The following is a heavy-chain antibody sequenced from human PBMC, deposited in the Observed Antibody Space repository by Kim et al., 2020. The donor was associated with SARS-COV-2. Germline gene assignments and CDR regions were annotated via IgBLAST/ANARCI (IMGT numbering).Heavy chain of an antibody. CDR1: GGSISSYY. D-gene: IGHD1-26*01. J-gene: IGHJ4*02. CDR2: IYYSGST. V-gene: IGHV4-59*01. CDR3: ARSYSGSYGTHFDY. Sequence: SETLSLTCTVSGGSISSYYWSWIRQPPGKGLEWIGYIYYSGSTNYNPSLKSRVTISVDTSKNQFSLKLSSVTAADTAVYYCARSYSGSYGTHFDYWGQGTLVTVSS.